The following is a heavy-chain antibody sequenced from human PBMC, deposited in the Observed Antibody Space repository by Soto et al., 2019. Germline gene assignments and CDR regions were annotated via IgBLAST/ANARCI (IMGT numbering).Heavy chain of an antibody. CDR3: ARAVPLDY. V-gene: IGHV1-18*04. J-gene: IGHJ4*02. CDR2: ISGYNGNT. Sequence: QVQLVQSGPEVKKPGASVQVSCKASGYTFNTYGISWVRQAPGQGLEWMGWISGYNGNTTYAQNLQDRVTLTIDTSTGTAYMELRSLRSDDTALYYCARAVPLDYWGQGTLVTVSS. CDR1: GYTFNTYG. D-gene: IGHD6-19*01.